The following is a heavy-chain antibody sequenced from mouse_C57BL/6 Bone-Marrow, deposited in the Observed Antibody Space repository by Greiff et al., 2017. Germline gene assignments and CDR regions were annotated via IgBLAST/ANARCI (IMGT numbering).Heavy chain of an antibody. J-gene: IGHJ3*01. CDR1: GFNIKDYY. CDR2: IDPEDGET. Sequence: VQLKESGAELVKPGASVKLSCTASGFNIKDYYMHWVKQRTEQGLEWIGRIDPEDGETKSAPKFQGKATITADTSSNTAYLQLSSLPSESTAVXYCAFYGSSFFAYWGQGTLVTVAA. CDR3: AFYGSSFFAY. V-gene: IGHV14-2*01. D-gene: IGHD1-1*01.